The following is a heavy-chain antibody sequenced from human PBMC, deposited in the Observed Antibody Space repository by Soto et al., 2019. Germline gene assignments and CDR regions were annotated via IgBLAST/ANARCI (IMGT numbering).Heavy chain of an antibody. J-gene: IGHJ3*02. CDR3: ARDNVEQQLARAFDI. CDR2: IYHSGST. V-gene: IGHV4-4*02. CDR1: SGSISSSNW. Sequence: QVQLQESGPGLVKPSGTLSLTCAVSSGSISSSNWWSWVRQPPGKGLEWIGEIYHSGSTNYNPSLQGRVTISVDKSKNQFSLKLSSVTAADTAVYYCARDNVEQQLARAFDIWGQGTMVTVSS. D-gene: IGHD6-13*01.